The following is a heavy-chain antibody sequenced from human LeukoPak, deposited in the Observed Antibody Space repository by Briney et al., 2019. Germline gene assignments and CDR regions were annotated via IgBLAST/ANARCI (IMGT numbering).Heavy chain of an antibody. CDR1: GGSISSYY. V-gene: IGHV4-59*08. Sequence: SETLSLTCTVSGGSISSYYWSWIRQPPGKGLEWIGYIYYSGSTNYNPSLRSRVTISVDTSKNQFSLKLSSVTAADTAVYYCASVDMATITLGHWGQGTLVTVSS. CDR2: IYYSGST. J-gene: IGHJ4*02. D-gene: IGHD5-24*01. CDR3: ASVDMATITLGH.